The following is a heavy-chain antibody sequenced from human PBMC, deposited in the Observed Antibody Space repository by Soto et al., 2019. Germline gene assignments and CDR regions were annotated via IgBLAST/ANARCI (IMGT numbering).Heavy chain of an antibody. CDR3: ARGVSAGVDY. CDR2: MQPSTGRT. J-gene: IGHJ4*02. CDR1: GYSFTSLD. D-gene: IGHD1-26*01. V-gene: IGHV1-8*01. Sequence: VKFSCKASGYSFTSLDINWVRQTAGQGLEWMGWMQPSTGRTGYAQKFQGRVTMTRDTSINTAYMELTTLTSDDTAFYYCARGVSAGVDYWGQGTLVTVSS.